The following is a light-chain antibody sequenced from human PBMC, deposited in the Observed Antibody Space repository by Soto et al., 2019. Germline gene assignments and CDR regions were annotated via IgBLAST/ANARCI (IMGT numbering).Light chain of an antibody. V-gene: IGKV1-27*01. CDR3: QDYNSAPFT. J-gene: IGKJ3*01. CDR1: QGISNY. Sequence: DIQMTQSPSSLSASVGDRVTITCRASQGISNYLAWYQQKPGKVPKLLIYVASTLQSGVPSRFSGRGSGTEFTLTISSLQPEDVASYYCQDYNSAPFTFGPGTKVDIK. CDR2: VAS.